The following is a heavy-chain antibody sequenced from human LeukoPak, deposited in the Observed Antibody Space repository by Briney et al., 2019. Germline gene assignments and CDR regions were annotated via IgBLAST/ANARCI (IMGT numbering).Heavy chain of an antibody. CDR2: IFPIFATA. Sequence: AASVKVSCKASGGTFSSYAISWVRQAPGQGLEWMGRIFPIFATANYAQKFQGRVTITADGSTSTAYMELSSLRSEDTAVYYCARESGSYEAYFDYWGQGTLVTVSS. CDR1: GGTFSSYA. J-gene: IGHJ4*02. D-gene: IGHD1-26*01. V-gene: IGHV1-69*13. CDR3: ARESGSYEAYFDY.